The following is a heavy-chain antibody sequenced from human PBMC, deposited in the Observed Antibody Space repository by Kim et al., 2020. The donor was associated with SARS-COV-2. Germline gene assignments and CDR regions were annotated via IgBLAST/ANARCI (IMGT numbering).Heavy chain of an antibody. Sequence: GGSLRLSCAASGFTFSSYGMTWVRPAPGKGLEWVSSMTGSGSKINYADSVKGRFTISRDNSKNTLYLQMNSLRAEDTAVYSCAKENSGYDIYGLDVWGQGTTVTVSS. J-gene: IGHJ6*02. V-gene: IGHV3-23*01. CDR1: GFTFSSYG. CDR3: AKENSGYDIYGLDV. D-gene: IGHD5-12*01. CDR2: MTGSGSKI.